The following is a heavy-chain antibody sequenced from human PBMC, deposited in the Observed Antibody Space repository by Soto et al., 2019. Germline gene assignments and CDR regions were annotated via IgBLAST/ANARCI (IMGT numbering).Heavy chain of an antibody. D-gene: IGHD3-10*01. V-gene: IGHV5-51*01. CDR3: AGGGVRGVITRTRDYYGMDV. J-gene: IGHJ6*02. CDR2: IYPDDSDT. CDR1: GYSFSKYY. Sequence: GESLKISCKGSGYSFSKYYIGWVRQMPGKDLEWMAIIYPDDSDTRYSPSFQGQVTISADKSISTAYLQWSSLKASDTAIYYCAGGGVRGVITRTRDYYGMDVWGQGTTVTVSS.